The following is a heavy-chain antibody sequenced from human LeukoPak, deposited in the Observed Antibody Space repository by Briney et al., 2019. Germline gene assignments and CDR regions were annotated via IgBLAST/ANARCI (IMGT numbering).Heavy chain of an antibody. CDR2: IYTSGST. CDR1: GGSISSYY. D-gene: IGHD3-22*01. CDR3: GSTLRYYYDSSGWYYFDY. V-gene: IGHV4-4*09. Sequence: ASETLSLTCTVSGGSISSYYWSWIRQPPGKGLEWIGYIYTSGSTNYNPSLKSRVTISVDTSKNQFSLKLSSVTAADTAVYYCGSTLRYYYDSSGWYYFDYWGQGTLVTVSS. J-gene: IGHJ4*02.